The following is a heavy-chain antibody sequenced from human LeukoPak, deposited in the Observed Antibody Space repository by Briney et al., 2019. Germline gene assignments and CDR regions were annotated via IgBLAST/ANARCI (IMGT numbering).Heavy chain of an antibody. J-gene: IGHJ3*02. CDR1: GFTFSSYG. CDR3: ASEYSSSFGDAFDI. Sequence: GGTLRLSCAASGFTFSSYGMSWVRQAPGKGLEWVSAISGSGGSTYYADSVKGRFTISRDNAKNSLYLQMNSLRAEDTAVYYCASEYSSSFGDAFDIWGQGTMVTVSS. CDR2: ISGSGGST. D-gene: IGHD6-6*01. V-gene: IGHV3-23*01.